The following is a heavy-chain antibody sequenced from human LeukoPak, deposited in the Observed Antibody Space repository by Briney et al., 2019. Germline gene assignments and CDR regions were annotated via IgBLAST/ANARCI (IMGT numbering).Heavy chain of an antibody. CDR1: GFTFFTYS. CDR3: AKTAVTGVRAFDP. CDR2: ISDSSSYI. V-gene: IGHV3-21*05. D-gene: IGHD6-19*01. Sequence: GGPLRLSCAASGFTFFTYSMNWVRQAPGKGLEWVSYISDSSSYIYYADSVKGRFTISRDNAKNSLYLQLNSLRAEDTAVYYCAKTAVTGVRAFDPWGQGTLVTVSS. J-gene: IGHJ5*02.